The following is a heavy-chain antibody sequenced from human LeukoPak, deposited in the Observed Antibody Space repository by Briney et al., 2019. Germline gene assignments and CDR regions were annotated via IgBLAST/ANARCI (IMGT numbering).Heavy chain of an antibody. Sequence: SETLSLTCSASGDSISTYYWSWFRQPPGKARVGIGYVYYSGSTDYNPSLKSRVTISLDTSKRQFSLNLNSVTAADTAMYYCSASKQLWLRGLFDFWGQGTLVTVSS. CDR3: SASKQLWLRGLFDF. CDR2: VYYSGST. D-gene: IGHD3-22*01. V-gene: IGHV4-59*01. CDR1: GDSISTYY. J-gene: IGHJ4*02.